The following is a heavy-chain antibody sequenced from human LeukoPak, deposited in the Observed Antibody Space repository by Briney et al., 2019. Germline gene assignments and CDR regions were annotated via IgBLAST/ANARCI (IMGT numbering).Heavy chain of an antibody. V-gene: IGHV5-51*01. Sequence: GEALQISCQGSGYGFTSYWIGWARPMTGKGRGWMGIIYPGESDTRNSPSFQGKVTISAEKSISTAYRKWSSPESSATTQYYCTRRGVRYIDYWGQGTLVTVSS. CDR1: GYGFTSYW. CDR3: TRRGVRYIDY. CDR2: IYPGESDT. D-gene: IGHD3-10*01. J-gene: IGHJ4*02.